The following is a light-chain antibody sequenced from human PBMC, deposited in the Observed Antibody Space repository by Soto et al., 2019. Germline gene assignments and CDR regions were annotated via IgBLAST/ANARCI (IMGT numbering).Light chain of an antibody. V-gene: IGLV1-40*01. CDR3: QSYDSSLSGFYV. Sequence: QSVLTQPPSVSGATGQRVTISCTGSSSNIGAGYDVHWYQQLPGTAPKLLIYGNSNRPSGVPDRFSGSKSGTSASLAITGLQAEDEADYYCQSYDSSLSGFYVFGTGTKLTV. J-gene: IGLJ1*01. CDR2: GNS. CDR1: SSNIGAGYD.